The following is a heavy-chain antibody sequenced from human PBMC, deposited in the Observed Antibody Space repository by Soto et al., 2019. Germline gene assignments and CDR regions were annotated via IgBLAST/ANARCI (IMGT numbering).Heavy chain of an antibody. CDR3: ASGGSASYYSSYFDY. J-gene: IGHJ4*02. V-gene: IGHV3-74*01. Sequence: PGGSLRLSCAASGFTFSSYWMHWVRQAPGKGLVWVSRLNRDASNTVYADSVKGRFTISRDNAKNTLYLQMNSLTADDTAVYYCASGGSASYYSSYFDYWGQGTLVTVSS. D-gene: IGHD3-22*01. CDR2: LNRDASNT. CDR1: GFTFSSYW.